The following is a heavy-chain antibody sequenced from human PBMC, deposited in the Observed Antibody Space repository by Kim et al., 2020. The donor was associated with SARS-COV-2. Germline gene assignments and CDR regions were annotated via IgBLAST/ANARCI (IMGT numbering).Heavy chain of an antibody. D-gene: IGHD5-12*01. CDR1: GGSISSAGYY. CDR3: ARGGYSGWINWFDP. CDR2: ISHSGRP. Sequence: SETLSLTCTVSGGSISSAGYYWSWIRQLPGKDLEWIGYISHSGRPYSNPSLKSRVTVSLDTSQNKFSLRLTSVTAADTAMYFCARGGYSGWINWFDPWGQGTRVSVSS. J-gene: IGHJ5*02. V-gene: IGHV4-31*03.